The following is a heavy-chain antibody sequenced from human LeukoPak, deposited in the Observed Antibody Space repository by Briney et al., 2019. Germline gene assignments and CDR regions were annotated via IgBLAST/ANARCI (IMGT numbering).Heavy chain of an antibody. Sequence: GGSLRLSCAASGFTFSDYSMHWVRQAPGKGLNWVAFIRYDGNNKYYADSVKGRFTISRDNSKNTLYLQMNSLRAEDTAVYYCAKGGSVWAAAGYWGQGTLVTVSS. CDR1: GFTFSDYS. CDR3: AKGGSVWAAAGY. D-gene: IGHD6-13*01. J-gene: IGHJ4*02. CDR2: IRYDGNNK. V-gene: IGHV3-30*02.